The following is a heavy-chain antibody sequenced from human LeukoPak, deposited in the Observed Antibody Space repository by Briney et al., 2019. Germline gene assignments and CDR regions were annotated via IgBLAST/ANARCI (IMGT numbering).Heavy chain of an antibody. Sequence: GGSLRLSCAASGFTFSSYAMSWVRQAPGKGLEWVSGISSSGRSTYYADSVRGRFTISRDNSKNTVEMQKNSLRAEDTAVYYCAKEGGGYDYGFDYWGQGTLVSVSS. D-gene: IGHD5-18*01. CDR2: ISSSGRST. CDR1: GFTFSSYA. CDR3: AKEGGGYDYGFDY. J-gene: IGHJ4*02. V-gene: IGHV3-23*01.